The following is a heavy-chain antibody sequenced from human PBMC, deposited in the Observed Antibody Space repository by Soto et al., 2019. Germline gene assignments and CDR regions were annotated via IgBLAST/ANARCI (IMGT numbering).Heavy chain of an antibody. V-gene: IGHV1-69*01. CDR1: GGTFSSYA. D-gene: IGHD4-17*01. J-gene: IGHJ4*02. Sequence: QVQLVQSGAEVKKPGSSVKVSCKASGGTFSSYAISWVRQAPGQGLEWMGGIIPSFGTANYAQKLQGRVKITADESTSTAYMELSSLRSEDTAVYYCARDPYGYGGNAGGFDYWGQGTLVTVSS. CDR3: ARDPYGYGGNAGGFDY. CDR2: IIPSFGTA.